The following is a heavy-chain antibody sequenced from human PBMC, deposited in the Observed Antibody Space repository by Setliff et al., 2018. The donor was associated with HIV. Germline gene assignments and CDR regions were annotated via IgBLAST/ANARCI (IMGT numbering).Heavy chain of an antibody. CDR2: INHSGST. V-gene: IGHV4-34*01. Sequence: SETLSLTCAVYGGSFSGYYWSWIRQPPGKGLEWIGEINHSGSTNYNPSLKSRVTISVDTSKNQFSLKLSSVTAADTAVYYCARDGRYDSDGYDYLDLWGRGTLVTVSS. D-gene: IGHD3-22*01. CDR1: GGSFSGYY. J-gene: IGHJ2*01. CDR3: ARDGRYDSDGYDYLDL.